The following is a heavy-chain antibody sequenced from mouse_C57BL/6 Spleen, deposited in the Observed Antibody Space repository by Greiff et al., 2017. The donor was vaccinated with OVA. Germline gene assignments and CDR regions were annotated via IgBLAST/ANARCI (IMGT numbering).Heavy chain of an antibody. CDR2: ISYDGSN. V-gene: IGHV3-6*01. J-gene: IGHJ2*01. CDR3: AREDWEYYFDY. CDR1: GYSITSGYY. Sequence: VQLQQSGPGLVKPSQSLSLTCSVTGYSITSGYYWNWIRQFPGNKLEWMGYISYDGSNNYNPSLKNRISITRDTSKNQFFLKLNSVTTEDTATYYCAREDWEYYFDYWGQGTTLTVSS. D-gene: IGHD4-1*01.